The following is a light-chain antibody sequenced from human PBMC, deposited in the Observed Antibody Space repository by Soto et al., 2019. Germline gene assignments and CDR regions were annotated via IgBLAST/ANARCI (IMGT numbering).Light chain of an antibody. CDR2: EVS. Sequence: QSALTQPPSASGSPGQSVTISCTGTSSDVGGYNFVSWYQQHPGKAPKLMIYEVSKRPSGVPDRFSGSKSGNTASLTVSGLQAEDEAYYYCSSYAGSNKGDFGTGTKLTVL. V-gene: IGLV2-8*01. CDR3: SSYAGSNKGD. J-gene: IGLJ1*01. CDR1: SSDVGGYNF.